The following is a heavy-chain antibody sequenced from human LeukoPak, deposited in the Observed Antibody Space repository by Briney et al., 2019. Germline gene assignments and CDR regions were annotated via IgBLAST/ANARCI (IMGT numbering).Heavy chain of an antibody. CDR2: INHNGST. Sequence: SSETLSLTCAVYGGSFSGYYWSWIRQPPGKGLEWIGEINHNGSTNYNPSLKSRVTISVDTSKNQFSLKLSSVTAADTAVYYCATSPVGAFDIWGQGTMVTVSS. CDR1: GGSFSGYY. CDR3: ATSPVGAFDI. J-gene: IGHJ3*02. D-gene: IGHD2-2*01. V-gene: IGHV4-34*01.